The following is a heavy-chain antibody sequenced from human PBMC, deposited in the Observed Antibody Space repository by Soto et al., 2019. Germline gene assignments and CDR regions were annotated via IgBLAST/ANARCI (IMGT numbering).Heavy chain of an antibody. Sequence: SETLSLTCAVSGYSISSGYYWGWIRQPPGKGLEGIGSIYHSGSTYYNPSLKSRVTISVDTSKNQFSLKLSSVTAADTAVYYCAGRKILAYCGGDCFGWFDPWGQGTLVTVSS. D-gene: IGHD2-21*02. CDR1: GYSISSGYY. V-gene: IGHV4-38-2*01. CDR3: AGRKILAYCGGDCFGWFDP. J-gene: IGHJ5*02. CDR2: IYHSGST.